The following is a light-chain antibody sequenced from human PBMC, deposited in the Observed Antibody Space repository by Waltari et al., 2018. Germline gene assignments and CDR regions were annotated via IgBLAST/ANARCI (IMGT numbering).Light chain of an antibody. CDR1: HTIDNL. V-gene: IGKV3-11*01. CDR2: DTS. J-gene: IGKJ1*01. CDR3: QQYYNWPRT. Sequence: EIVLTQSPATLSLSPGERATLSCRASHTIDNLLAWYQQKPGQAPRLLIYDTSTRATGTPARFSGSGSGADFTLTISSLETEDFAVYYCQQYYNWPRTFGQGTKVEIK.